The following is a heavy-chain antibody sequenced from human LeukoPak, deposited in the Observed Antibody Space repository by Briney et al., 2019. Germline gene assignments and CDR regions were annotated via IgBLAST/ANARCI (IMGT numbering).Heavy chain of an antibody. CDR2: IRSKANSYAT. CDR3: TSQVDIVVVPAAFPSGY. V-gene: IGHV3-73*01. Sequence: PGGSLRLSCAASGFTFSGSAMHWVRQASGKGLEWVGRIRSKANSYATAYAASVKGRFTISRDDSKNTAYLQMNSLKTEDTAVYYCTSQVDIVVVPAAFPSGYWGQGTLVTVSS. CDR1: GFTFSGSA. J-gene: IGHJ4*02. D-gene: IGHD2-2*03.